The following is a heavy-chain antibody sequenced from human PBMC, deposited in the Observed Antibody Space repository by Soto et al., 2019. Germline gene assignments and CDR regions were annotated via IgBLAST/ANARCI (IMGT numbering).Heavy chain of an antibody. CDR3: ACRSVDYDFWSGYAWKYDYYYYMDV. D-gene: IGHD3-3*01. Sequence: GGSLRLSCAASGFTFSSYAMSWVRQAPGKGLEWVSAISGSGGSTYYADSVKGRFTISRDNSKNTLYLQMNSLRAEDTAVYYCACRSVDYDFWSGYAWKYDYYYYMDVWGKGTTVTVSS. J-gene: IGHJ6*03. V-gene: IGHV3-23*01. CDR2: ISGSGGST. CDR1: GFTFSSYA.